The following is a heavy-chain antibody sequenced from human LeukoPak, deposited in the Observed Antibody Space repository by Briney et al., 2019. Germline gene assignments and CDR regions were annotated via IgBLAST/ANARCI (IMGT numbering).Heavy chain of an antibody. J-gene: IGHJ5*02. V-gene: IGHV3-73*01. D-gene: IGHD6-19*01. CDR2: IRSKANSYAT. Sequence: GGSLRLSCAASGFTFSGSAMHWVRQAPGKGLEWVGRIRSKANSYATAYAASVKGRFTISRDDSKNTAYLQMNSLKTEDTAVYYCKVAGISESWFDPWGQGTLVTVSS. CDR3: KVAGISESWFDP. CDR1: GFTFSGSA.